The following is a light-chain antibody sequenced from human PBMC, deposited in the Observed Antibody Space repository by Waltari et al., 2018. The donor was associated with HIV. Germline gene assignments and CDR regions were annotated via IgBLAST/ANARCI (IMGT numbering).Light chain of an antibody. J-gene: IGKJ5*01. V-gene: IGKV2-28*01. Sequence: DIVMTQSPLSLPVTPGEPASISCRSSQSLLNSNGFNYLDSDRAPGVPDRFSGSGSGTDFTLKISRVEAEDVGVYYCMQALQTPLITFGQGTRLEIK. CDR3: MQALQTPLIT. CDR1: QSLLNSNGFNY.